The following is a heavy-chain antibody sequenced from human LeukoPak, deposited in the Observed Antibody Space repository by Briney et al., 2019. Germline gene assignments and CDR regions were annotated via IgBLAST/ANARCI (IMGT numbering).Heavy chain of an antibody. V-gene: IGHV1-8*03. CDR3: ARRGARRYCSGGSCYMFDP. CDR2: MNPNSGNT. J-gene: IGHJ5*02. CDR1: GYTFTSYD. D-gene: IGHD2-15*01. Sequence: ASVKVSCKASGYTFTSYDINWVRQATGQGLEWMGWMNPNSGNTGYAQKFQGRVTITRNTSISTAYMELSSLRSEDTAVYYCARRGARRYCSGGSCYMFDPWGQGTLVTVSS.